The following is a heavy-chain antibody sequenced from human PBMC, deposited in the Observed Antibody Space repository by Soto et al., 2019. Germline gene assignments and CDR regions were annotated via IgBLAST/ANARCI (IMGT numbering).Heavy chain of an antibody. CDR2: IYYSGST. D-gene: IGHD3-22*01. V-gene: IGHV4-39*01. Sequence: SETLSLTCTVSGGSISSSSYYWGWIRQPPGKGLEWIGSIYYSGSTYYNPSLKSRVTISVDTSKNQFSLKLSSVTAADTAVYYCARPGYYYDSSGYYPFDYWGQGTLVTVSS. J-gene: IGHJ4*02. CDR3: ARPGYYYDSSGYYPFDY. CDR1: GGSISSSSYY.